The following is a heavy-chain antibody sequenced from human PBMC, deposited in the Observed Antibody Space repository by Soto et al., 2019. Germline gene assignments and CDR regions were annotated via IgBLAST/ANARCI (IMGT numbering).Heavy chain of an antibody. J-gene: IGHJ4*02. V-gene: IGHV4-59*01. Sequence: QEQLQESGPRLVKPSETLSLTCSVSGGSISNYHWSWIRQPPGKGLEWIGYISYTGSTNYSPSLNSRVTMLLATSKKQFSLKLSSVPAADTAVYYCARVAADAYWSGYADYWGQGTLVTVSS. CDR3: ARVAADAYWSGYADY. CDR2: ISYTGST. CDR1: GGSISNYH. D-gene: IGHD3-3*01.